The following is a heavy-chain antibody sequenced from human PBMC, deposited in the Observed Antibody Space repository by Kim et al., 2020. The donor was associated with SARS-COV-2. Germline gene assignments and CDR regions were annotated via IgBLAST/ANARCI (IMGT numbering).Heavy chain of an antibody. V-gene: IGHV3-21*01. Sequence: GGSLRLSCVASGFTFSSYSMNWVRQAPGKGLEWVSSISSSSSYIYYADSVKGRFTISRDNAKNSLYLQMNRLRAEDTAVYYCASSGRLGASSRWYWGQGTLVTVSS. CDR1: GFTFSSYS. D-gene: IGHD6-13*01. J-gene: IGHJ4*02. CDR3: ASSGRLGASSRWY. CDR2: ISSSSSYI.